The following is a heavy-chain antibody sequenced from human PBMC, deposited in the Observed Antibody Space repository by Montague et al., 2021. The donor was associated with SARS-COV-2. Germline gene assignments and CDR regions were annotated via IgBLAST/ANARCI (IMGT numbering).Heavy chain of an antibody. D-gene: IGHD6-13*01. CDR2: IYWDDDK. J-gene: IGHJ1*01. V-gene: IGHV2-5*02. CDR1: GFPLSTSGVG. CDR3: AHRRIAAAGGYFQH. Sequence: PALVKPTQTLTLTCTFSGFPLSTSGVGVGWIRQPPGKALEWLALIYWDDDKRYSPSLKSRLTITKDTSKNQVVLTMTNMDPVDTATYCCAHRRIAAAGGYFQHWGQGTLVTVSS.